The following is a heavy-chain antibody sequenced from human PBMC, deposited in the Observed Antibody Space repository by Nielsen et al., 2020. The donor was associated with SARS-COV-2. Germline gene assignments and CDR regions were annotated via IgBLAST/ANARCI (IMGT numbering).Heavy chain of an antibody. CDR2: IYYSGST. Sequence: SETLSLTCTVSGGSISSYYWSWIRQPPGKGLEWIGYIYYSGSTNYNPSLKSRVTISVDTSKNQFSLKLSSVTAADTAMYYCARLPIVVAYYYGMDVWGQGTTVTVSS. J-gene: IGHJ6*02. CDR3: ARLPIVVAYYYGMDV. D-gene: IGHD5-12*01. V-gene: IGHV4-59*13. CDR1: GGSISSYY.